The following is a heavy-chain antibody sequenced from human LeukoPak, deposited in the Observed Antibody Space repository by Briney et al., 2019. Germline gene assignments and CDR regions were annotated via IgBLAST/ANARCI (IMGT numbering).Heavy chain of an antibody. CDR2: ISSSSSYI. D-gene: IGHD4-17*01. V-gene: IGHV3-21*01. J-gene: IGHJ4*02. CDR1: GFTFSSYS. CDR3: ARSKNYGDPPFDY. Sequence: GGSLRLSCAASGFTFSSYSMTWVRQAPGKGLEWVSSISSSSSYIYYADSVKGRFTISRDNAKNSLYLQMNSLRAEDTAVYYCARSKNYGDPPFDYWGQGTLVTVSS.